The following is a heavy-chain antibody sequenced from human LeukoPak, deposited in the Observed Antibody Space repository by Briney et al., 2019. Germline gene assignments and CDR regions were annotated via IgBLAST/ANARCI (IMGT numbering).Heavy chain of an antibody. CDR1: GYNFDKFG. J-gene: IGHJ4*02. V-gene: IGHV1-18*01. Sequence: ASVKVSCKASGYNFDKFGIAWVPQAPGQGLEWMGWINTHNGNTKYAQQYQGRVTMTTDTSTSTVYMELRSLRSDDTAVYFCARDTPQHLKRYDYWGQGTQVTVSS. D-gene: IGHD6-13*01. CDR2: INTHNGNT. CDR3: ARDTPQHLKRYDY.